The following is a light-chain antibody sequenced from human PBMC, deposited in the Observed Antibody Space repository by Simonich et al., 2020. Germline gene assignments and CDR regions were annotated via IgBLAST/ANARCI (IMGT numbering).Light chain of an antibody. Sequence: QTVVTQEPSLTVSPGGTVTLTCASSTGAVTSGYYPNWFQQKPGQAPRALIYSTSNKTSWTPARFSGSLRGGKAALTLSGVQPEDEAEYYCLLYYGGAWVFGGGTKLTVL. CDR3: LLYYGGAWV. CDR2: STS. V-gene: IGLV7-43*01. CDR1: TGAVTSGYY. J-gene: IGLJ3*02.